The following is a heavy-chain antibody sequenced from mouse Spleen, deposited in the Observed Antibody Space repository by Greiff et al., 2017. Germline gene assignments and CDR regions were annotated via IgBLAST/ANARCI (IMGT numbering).Heavy chain of an antibody. CDR1: GISITTGNYR. CDR2: IYYSGTI. Sequence: EVKLVESGPGLVKPSQTVFLTCTVTGISITTGNYRWSWIRQFPGNKLEWIGYIYYSGTITYNPSLTSRTTITRDTPKNQFFLEMNSLTAEDTATYYCARESYYREGYYFDYWGQGTTLTVSS. V-gene: IGHV3-5*01. J-gene: IGHJ2*01. CDR3: ARESYYREGYYFDY. D-gene: IGHD2-14*01.